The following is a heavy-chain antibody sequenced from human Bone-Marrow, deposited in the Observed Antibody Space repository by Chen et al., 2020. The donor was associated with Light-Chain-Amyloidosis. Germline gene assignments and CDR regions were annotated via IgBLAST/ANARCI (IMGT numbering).Heavy chain of an antibody. V-gene: IGHV3-23*04. Sequence: EVQLVESGGGLLQRGGSLRLSCAASGFAFSSYAMSWVCQAPGKGLEWVSTISGSGGSRYYGDSVKGRLTISRDNSKNALFLQMNSRRAEDTAVYYCAKDISYDDILPGYPADAFDIWGQGTMVTVSS. CDR2: ISGSGGSR. D-gene: IGHD3-9*01. CDR1: GFAFSSYA. J-gene: IGHJ3*02. CDR3: AKDISYDDILPGYPADAFDI.